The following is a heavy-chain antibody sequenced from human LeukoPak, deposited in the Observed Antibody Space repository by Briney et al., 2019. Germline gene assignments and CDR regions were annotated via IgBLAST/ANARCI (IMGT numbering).Heavy chain of an antibody. D-gene: IGHD6-13*01. CDR2: ITGDGGST. CDR1: GFTFDDYA. J-gene: IGHJ4*02. CDR3: ARHMGGSGWYLAAF. V-gene: IGHV3-43*02. Sequence: PGGSLRLSCAASGFTFDDYAMFWVRQVPGKGLEWVSLITGDGGSTYYADSVKGRFTISRDNSNNSLYLQMNSLRTEDTALYFCARHMGGSGWYLAAFWGQGTQVTVSS.